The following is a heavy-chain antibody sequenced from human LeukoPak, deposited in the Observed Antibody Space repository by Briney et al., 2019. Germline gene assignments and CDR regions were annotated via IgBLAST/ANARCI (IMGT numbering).Heavy chain of an antibody. D-gene: IGHD3-3*01. V-gene: IGHV3-30*02. CDR1: GFTLSNIG. CDR2: IRYDESKK. Sequence: PGGSLRLSCAASGFTLSNIGMHWVREAPGKGLEWVAFIRYDESKKYFADSVRGRFTISRDNSKNTMYLQMNSLRAEDTAVYYCANDHFATPDYDFWSGYYIDYWGQGILVTVSS. CDR3: ANDHFATPDYDFWSGYYIDY. J-gene: IGHJ4*02.